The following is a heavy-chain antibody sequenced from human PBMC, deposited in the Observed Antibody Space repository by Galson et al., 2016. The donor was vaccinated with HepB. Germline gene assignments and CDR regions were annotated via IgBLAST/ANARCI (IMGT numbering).Heavy chain of an antibody. CDR1: GFTFSNYA. V-gene: IGHV3-23*01. CDR2: ISDSGGST. D-gene: IGHD1/OR15-1a*01. CDR3: AKGTTLQVHFGYFDH. Sequence: SLRLSCAASGFTFSNYAMSWVRQAPGKGLEWVSGISDSGGSTYFADSVMGRFTISRDNSKNTLYLQMNRLRVDDTAVYYCAKGTTLQVHFGYFDHWGQGNLVTVSS. J-gene: IGHJ4*02.